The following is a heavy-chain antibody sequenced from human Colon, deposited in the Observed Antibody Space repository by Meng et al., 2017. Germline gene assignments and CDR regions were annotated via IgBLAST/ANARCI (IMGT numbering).Heavy chain of an antibody. CDR2: INQDGNEK. V-gene: IGHV3-7*01. CDR1: GFTFSSYW. Sequence: GESLKISCAASGFTFSSYWMDWVRQAPGKGLEWVASINQDGNEKYYVGSVKGRLSISRDNAKNSLYLQMNNLRADDTAVYYCVRDVSFGTFDIWGQGTMVTVS. D-gene: IGHD2-2*01. J-gene: IGHJ3*02. CDR3: VRDVSFGTFDI.